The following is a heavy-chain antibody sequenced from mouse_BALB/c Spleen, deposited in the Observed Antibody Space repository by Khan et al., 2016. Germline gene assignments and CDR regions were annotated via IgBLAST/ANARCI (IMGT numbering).Heavy chain of an antibody. CDR1: GYTFTNYG. J-gene: IGHJ2*01. CDR3: AREPLALDY. V-gene: IGHV9-3-1*01. CDR2: INTYTGEP. Sequence: QIQLVQSGPELKKPGETVKISCKASGYTFTNYGMNWVKQAPGKGLKWMGWINTYTGEPTYADDFKVRFAFSLETSASTAYLQINNLKNEDTATYFCAREPLALDYWGQGTTLTVSS.